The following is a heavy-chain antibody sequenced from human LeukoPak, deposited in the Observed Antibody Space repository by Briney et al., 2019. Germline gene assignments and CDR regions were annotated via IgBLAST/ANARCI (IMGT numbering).Heavy chain of an antibody. Sequence: ASVKVSCKASGYTFTGYYMHWVRQAPGQGLEWMGSINPNSGGTNYAQKFQGRVTMTRHTSISTAYMELSRLRSDDTAVYYCAREDSSGYTYDAFDIWGQGTMVTVSS. CDR1: GYTFTGYY. CDR2: INPNSGGT. V-gene: IGHV1-2*02. CDR3: AREDSSGYTYDAFDI. J-gene: IGHJ3*02. D-gene: IGHD3-22*01.